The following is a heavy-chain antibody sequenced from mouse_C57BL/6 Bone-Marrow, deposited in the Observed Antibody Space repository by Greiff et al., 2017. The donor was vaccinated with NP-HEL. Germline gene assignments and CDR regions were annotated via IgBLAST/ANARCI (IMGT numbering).Heavy chain of an antibody. D-gene: IGHD2-3*01. CDR1: YTFTDYYM. CDR3: RNDGYYAWFAY. CDR2: YPGSGNTY. Sequence: VQLKESGPELVKPGASVKMSCKASGYTFTDYYMHWVKQKPGKGLEWIGEIYPGSGNTYYNEKFKGKATLTADTSSSTAYMQLSSLTSEDSAVYFCARNDGYYAWFAYWGQGTLVTVSA. J-gene: IGHJ3*01. V-gene: IGHV1-83*01.